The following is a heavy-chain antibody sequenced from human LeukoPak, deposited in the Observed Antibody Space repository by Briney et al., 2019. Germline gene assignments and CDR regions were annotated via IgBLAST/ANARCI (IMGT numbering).Heavy chain of an antibody. D-gene: IGHD2-15*01. CDR3: ARDHARVVVAASNFDY. CDR2: IKQDGSEK. J-gene: IGHJ4*02. V-gene: IGHV3-7*01. CDR1: GFTFSSYW. Sequence: PGGSLRLSCAASGFTFSSYWMSWVRQAPGKGLEWVANIKQDGSEKFYVDSVKGRFTISRDNAKNSLYLQMNSLRAEDTAVYYCARDHARVVVAASNFDYWGQGTLVTVSS.